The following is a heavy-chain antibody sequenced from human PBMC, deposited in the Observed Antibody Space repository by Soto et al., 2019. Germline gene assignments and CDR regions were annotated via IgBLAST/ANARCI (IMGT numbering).Heavy chain of an antibody. Sequence: ASVKVSCKASGYTFTSNTITWVRQAPGQGLEWMGWISAYNGNTNYAQKLQGRVTMTTDTSTSTAYMELRSLRSDDTAIYYCARDISTCFDPWGQGTLVTVSS. CDR1: GYTFTSNT. CDR3: ARDISTCFDP. V-gene: IGHV1-18*01. CDR2: ISAYNGNT. D-gene: IGHD3-22*01. J-gene: IGHJ5*02.